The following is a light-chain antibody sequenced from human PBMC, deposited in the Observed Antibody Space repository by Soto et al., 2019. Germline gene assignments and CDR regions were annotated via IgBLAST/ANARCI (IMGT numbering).Light chain of an antibody. CDR3: QQSYSTPLT. J-gene: IGKJ4*01. Sequence: DIQMTQSPSSLSASVGDRVTVTCRAGQSISTYLNWYQQKPERAPKLLIYAASTLQSGVPSRFSGSGSGTDFTLTISSLQPEDFATYYCQQSYSTPLTLGGGTKVDIK. CDR1: QSISTY. V-gene: IGKV1-39*01. CDR2: AAS.